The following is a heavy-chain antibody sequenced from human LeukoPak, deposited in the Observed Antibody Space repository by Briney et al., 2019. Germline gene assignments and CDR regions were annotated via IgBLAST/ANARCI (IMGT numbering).Heavy chain of an antibody. V-gene: IGHV1-69*05. CDR1: GGTFSSYA. Sequence: SVKVSCKASGGTFSSYAISWVRQAPGQGLEWMGRIIPIFGTANYAQKFQGRVTITTDESTSTAYMELSSLRSEDTAVYYCAESSGGEYYFDYWGQGNLVTVSS. J-gene: IGHJ4*02. CDR2: IIPIFGTA. CDR3: AESSGGEYYFDY. D-gene: IGHD1-14*01.